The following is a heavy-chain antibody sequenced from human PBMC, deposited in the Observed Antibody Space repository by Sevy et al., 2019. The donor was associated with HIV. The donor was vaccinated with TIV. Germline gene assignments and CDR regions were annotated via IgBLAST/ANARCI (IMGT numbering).Heavy chain of an antibody. J-gene: IGHJ4*02. CDR1: VFTVSSNY. V-gene: IGHV3-53*01. CDR3: ARVGYSYGYDY. Sequence: GESLKISCAASVFTVSSNYMSWVRQAPGKGLEWVSVIYSGGSTYYADSVKGRFTISRDNSKNTLYLQMNSLRAEDTAVYYCARVGYSYGYDYWGQGTLVTVSS. CDR2: IYSGGST. D-gene: IGHD5-18*01.